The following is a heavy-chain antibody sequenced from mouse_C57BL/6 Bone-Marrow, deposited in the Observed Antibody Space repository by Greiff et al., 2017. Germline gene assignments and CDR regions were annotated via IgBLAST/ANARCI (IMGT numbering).Heavy chain of an antibody. J-gene: IGHJ3*01. CDR1: GYAFSSSW. Sequence: QVQLQQSGPELVKPGASVKISCKASGYAFSSSWMNWVKQRPGKGLEWIGRIYPGDGDTNYNGKFKGKATLTADKSSSTAYMQLSSLTSEDSAVYFCARWDTTVPYWDQGTLVPVSA. CDR2: IYPGDGDT. CDR3: ARWDTTVPY. V-gene: IGHV1-82*01. D-gene: IGHD1-1*01.